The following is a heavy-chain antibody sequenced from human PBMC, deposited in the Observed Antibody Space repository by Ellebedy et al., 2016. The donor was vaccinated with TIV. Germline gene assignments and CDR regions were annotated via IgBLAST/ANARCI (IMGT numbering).Heavy chain of an antibody. CDR3: ARLWTGVSTHFDY. D-gene: IGHD1-1*01. CDR1: GGSMTNYY. CDR2: IYYSGST. V-gene: IGHV4-59*08. Sequence: MPSETLSLTCTVSGGSMTNYYWSWIRQPPGKGLEWIGNIYYSGSTNYNPSLKSRVTMTIDPSKNQFYLKLTSVTAADTALYYCARLWTGVSTHFDYWGQGTLVTVSS. J-gene: IGHJ4*02.